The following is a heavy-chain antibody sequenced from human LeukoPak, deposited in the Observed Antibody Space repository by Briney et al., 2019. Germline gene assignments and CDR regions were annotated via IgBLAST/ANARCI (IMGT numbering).Heavy chain of an antibody. Sequence: SETLSLTCAVYGGSFSGYYWSWIRQPPGKGLEWIWEINHSGSTNYNPSLKSRVTISVDTSKNQFSLKLSSVTAADTAVYYCARHTAAYDSSGYYYYYYYMDVWGKGTTVTISS. CDR3: ARHTAAYDSSGYYYYYYYMDV. D-gene: IGHD3-22*01. CDR2: INHSGST. J-gene: IGHJ6*03. V-gene: IGHV4-34*01. CDR1: GGSFSGYY.